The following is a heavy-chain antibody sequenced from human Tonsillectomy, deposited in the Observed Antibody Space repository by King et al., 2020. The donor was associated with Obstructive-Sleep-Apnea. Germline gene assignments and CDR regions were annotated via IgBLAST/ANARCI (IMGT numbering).Heavy chain of an antibody. V-gene: IGHV3-33*03. CDR3: AKGGSGEELGRDVLPGN. D-gene: IGHD1-1*01. CDR2: IWHDGGDK. CDR1: GFTFSGYG. J-gene: IGHJ4*02. Sequence: VQLVESGGGVVQPGRSLRLSCAASGFTFSGYGMHWVRQAPGKGLEWVAVIWHDGGDKHYADSVKGRFTISRDNSKNTLYLQMNSLRAEDTAVYYCAKGGSGEELGRDVLPGNWGQGTLVTVSS.